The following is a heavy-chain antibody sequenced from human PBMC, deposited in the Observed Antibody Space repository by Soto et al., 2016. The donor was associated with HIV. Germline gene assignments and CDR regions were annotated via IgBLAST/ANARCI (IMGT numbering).Heavy chain of an antibody. J-gene: IGHJ4*01. Sequence: EVQLLESGGGLVQPGGSLRLSCAASGFTFSNYAMSWVRQAPGKGLEWVSGISDSGGSTYYADSVKGRFTISRDNSKNTLFLQMNSLRAEDTAMYYCARALGYCSSTSCYAMYYFDYWGQGNPGPPSPQ. CDR3: ARALGYCSSTSCYAMYYFDY. V-gene: IGHV3-23*01. CDR1: GFTFSNYA. CDR2: ISDSGGST. D-gene: IGHD2-2*01.